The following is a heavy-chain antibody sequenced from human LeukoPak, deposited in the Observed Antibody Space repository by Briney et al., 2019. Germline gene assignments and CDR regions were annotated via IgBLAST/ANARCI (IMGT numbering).Heavy chain of an antibody. CDR3: ARPLRSQRGYRGYDFDYFDY. D-gene: IGHD5-12*01. Sequence: ASVKVSCKASGYTFTSYGISWVRQAPGQGLEWMGWINPNILGTSYAQKFQGRVTMTGDTSTSTFYMELTSLTPDDTAVYFCARPLRSQRGYRGYDFDYFDYWGQGTLVTVSS. CDR2: INPNILGT. J-gene: IGHJ4*02. CDR1: GYTFTSYG. V-gene: IGHV1-2*02.